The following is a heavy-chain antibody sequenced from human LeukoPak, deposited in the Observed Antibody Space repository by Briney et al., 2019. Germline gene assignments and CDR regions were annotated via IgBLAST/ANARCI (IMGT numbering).Heavy chain of an antibody. CDR2: INHSGST. Sequence: SETLSLTCAVYGGSFSGYYWSWIRRPPGKGLEWIGEINHSGSTNYNPSLKSRVTISVDTSKNQFSLKLSSVTAADTAVYYCARSPYSSSSFNYWGQGTLVTVSS. D-gene: IGHD6-6*01. J-gene: IGHJ4*02. V-gene: IGHV4-34*01. CDR1: GGSFSGYY. CDR3: ARSPYSSSSFNY.